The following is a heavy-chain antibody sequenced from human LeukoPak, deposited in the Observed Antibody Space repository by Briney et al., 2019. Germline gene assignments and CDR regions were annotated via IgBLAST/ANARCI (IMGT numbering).Heavy chain of an antibody. J-gene: IGHJ4*02. CDR3: ARDANMDYYGSGSYYIGY. D-gene: IGHD3-10*01. Sequence: EGSLRLSCAASGFTFSDYYMSWIRQAPGKGLEWVSYISSSGSTIYYADSVKGRFTISRDNAKNSLYPQMNSLRAEDTAVYYCARDANMDYYGSGSYYIGYWGQGTLVTVSS. CDR2: ISSSGSTI. V-gene: IGHV3-11*01. CDR1: GFTFSDYY.